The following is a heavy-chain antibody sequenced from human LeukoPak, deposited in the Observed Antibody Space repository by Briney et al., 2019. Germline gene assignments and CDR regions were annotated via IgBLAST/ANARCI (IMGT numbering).Heavy chain of an antibody. D-gene: IGHD1-26*01. CDR2: IRIGATGT. V-gene: IGHV3-23*01. CDR1: GFTFSDYF. J-gene: IGHJ4*02. CDR3: AKDHTGSLYRHAF. Sequence: GGSLRLSCAASGFTFSDYFMSWVRQAPGKGLEWVSTIRIGATGTHYSDSVQGRFTISRDDSKSTLYLQMSNLRDDDTAAYYCAKDHTGSLYRHAFWGQGTLVTVSS.